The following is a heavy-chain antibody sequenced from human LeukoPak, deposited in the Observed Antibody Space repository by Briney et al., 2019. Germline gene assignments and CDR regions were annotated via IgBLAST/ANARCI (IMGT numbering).Heavy chain of an antibody. CDR1: GYTFASYG. Sequence: ASVKVSCTASGYTFASYGISWVRQAPGQGLEWMGWISGFNGNTNHAQNLQDRVTMTTDTSTSTAYMELRSLRSDDTAVYFCARVPNQYCTSRCYYTAFDIWGQGTMVTVSS. J-gene: IGHJ3*02. D-gene: IGHD2/OR15-2a*01. V-gene: IGHV1-18*01. CDR3: ARVPNQYCTSRCYYTAFDI. CDR2: ISGFNGNT.